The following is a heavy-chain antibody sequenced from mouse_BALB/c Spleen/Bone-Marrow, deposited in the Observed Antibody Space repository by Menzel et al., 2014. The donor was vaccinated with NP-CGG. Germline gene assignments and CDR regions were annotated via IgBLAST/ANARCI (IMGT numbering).Heavy chain of an antibody. CDR1: GYTFTSYW. D-gene: IGHD2-2*01. J-gene: IGHJ2*01. Sequence: QVQLQQSGAELAKPGASVKMSCKASGYTFTSYWMHWVKQRPGQGLEWIGYINPSTRYTEYNQKFKDKATLAADKSSSTAYMQLSSLTSEDSAVYYCARSGGYDGFSYWGQGTTLTVSS. CDR2: INPSTRYT. CDR3: ARSGGYDGFSY. V-gene: IGHV1-7*01.